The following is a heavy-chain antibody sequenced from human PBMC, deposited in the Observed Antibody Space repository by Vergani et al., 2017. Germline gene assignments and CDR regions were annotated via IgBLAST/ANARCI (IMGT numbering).Heavy chain of an antibody. CDR1: GFTFSSYA. CDR3: ARGRVAGTRRAEHTFDY. J-gene: IGHJ4*02. CDR2: ISGSGGST. Sequence: EVQLLESGGGLVQPGGSLRLSCAASGFTFSSYAMSWVRQAPGKGLEWVSAISGSGGSTYYPGSVKGRFTISRENAKNSLYLQMNSLRAGDTAVYYCARGRVAGTRRAEHTFDYWGQGTLVTVSS. D-gene: IGHD6-19*01. V-gene: IGHV3-23*01.